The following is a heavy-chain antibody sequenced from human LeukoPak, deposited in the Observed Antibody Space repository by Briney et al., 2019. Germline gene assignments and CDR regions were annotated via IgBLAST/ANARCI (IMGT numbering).Heavy chain of an antibody. CDR3: ARPVDPSDPSSGSYSAFDI. CDR1: GFTFSSYG. V-gene: IGHV3-33*01. CDR2: IWYDGSNK. J-gene: IGHJ3*02. D-gene: IGHD1-26*01. Sequence: GGSLRLSCAASGFTFSSYGMHWVRQAPGKGLEWVTVIWYDGSNKYYADSVKGRFTISRDNSKNTLYLQMNSLRAEDTAVYYCARPVDPSDPSSGSYSAFDIWGQGTMVTVSS.